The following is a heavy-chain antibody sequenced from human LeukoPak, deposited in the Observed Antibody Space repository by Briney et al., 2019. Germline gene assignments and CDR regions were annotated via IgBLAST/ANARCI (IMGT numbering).Heavy chain of an antibody. Sequence: GESLKISCAASGFTFSSYGMHWVRQAPGKGLEWVAVIWYDGSNKYYADSVKGRFTISRDNSKNTLYLQMNSLRAEDTAVYYCAKDTRGYSYGHDAFDIWGQGTMVTVSS. CDR3: AKDTRGYSYGHDAFDI. CDR1: GFTFSSYG. J-gene: IGHJ3*02. V-gene: IGHV3-33*06. CDR2: IWYDGSNK. D-gene: IGHD5-18*01.